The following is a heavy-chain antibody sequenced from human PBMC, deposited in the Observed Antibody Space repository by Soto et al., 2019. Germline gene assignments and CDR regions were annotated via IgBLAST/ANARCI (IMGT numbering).Heavy chain of an antibody. Sequence: QVQLVESGGGVVQPGRSLRLSCAASGFTFSSYAMHWVRQAPGKGLEWVAVISYDGSNKYYADSVKGRFTISRDNSKNTLYLQVNQLRAEDTAVYYCAGDPAPARIFRVTDVLGRGTTVTLSS. V-gene: IGHV3-30-3*01. CDR3: AGDPAPARIFRVTDV. CDR2: ISYDGSNK. J-gene: IGHJ6*02. CDR1: GFTFSSYA. D-gene: IGHD3-3*01.